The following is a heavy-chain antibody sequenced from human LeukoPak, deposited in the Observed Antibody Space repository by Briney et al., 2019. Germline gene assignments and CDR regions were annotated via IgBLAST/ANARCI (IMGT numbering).Heavy chain of an antibody. CDR3: ATEGRNEPDRYYDFWSGYLATRFYYGMDV. J-gene: IGHJ6*02. CDR2: INTNTGNP. Sequence: ASVKVSCKASGYTFTSYAMNWVRQAPGQGLEWMGWINTNTGNPTYAQGFTGRFVFSLDTSVSTAYLQISSLKAEDTAVYYCATEGRNEPDRYYDFWSGYLATRFYYGMDVWGQGTTVTVSS. D-gene: IGHD3-3*01. V-gene: IGHV7-4-1*02. CDR1: GYTFTSYA.